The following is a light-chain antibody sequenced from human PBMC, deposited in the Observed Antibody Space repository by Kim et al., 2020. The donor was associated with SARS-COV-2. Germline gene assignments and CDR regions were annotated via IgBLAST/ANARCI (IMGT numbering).Light chain of an antibody. Sequence: SPGQTDSIACSGNKLGDNYASWYQQKPRQSPVVVIYQDTKRPSGIPERFSGSNSGNTATLTISGTQAMDEADYYCQAWDSSTSVVFGGGTQLTVL. CDR1: KLGDNY. CDR3: QAWDSSTSVV. V-gene: IGLV3-1*01. CDR2: QDT. J-gene: IGLJ2*01.